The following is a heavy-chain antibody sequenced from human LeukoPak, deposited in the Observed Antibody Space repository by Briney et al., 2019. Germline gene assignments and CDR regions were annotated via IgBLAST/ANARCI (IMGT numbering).Heavy chain of an antibody. CDR3: AKAAIQLWPYYFDY. CDR2: ISGSGGST. J-gene: IGHJ4*02. V-gene: IGHV3-23*01. Sequence: PGGSLRLSCAASGFNFGSYSMAWVRQAPGKGLEWVSAISGSGGSTYYADSVKGRFTISRDNSKNTLYLQMNSLRAEDTAVYYCAKAAIQLWPYYFDYWGQGTLVTVSS. CDR1: GFNFGSYS. D-gene: IGHD5-18*01.